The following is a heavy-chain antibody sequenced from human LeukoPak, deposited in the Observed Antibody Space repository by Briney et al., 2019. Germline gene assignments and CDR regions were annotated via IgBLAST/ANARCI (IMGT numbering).Heavy chain of an antibody. J-gene: IGHJ6*02. CDR3: ARDRYNYGYYYYYAMDI. D-gene: IGHD1-1*01. CDR2: IKTDGSSA. CDR1: GFSFSSYW. Sequence: PGGSLRLSCAASGFSFSSYWMHWVRQAPGKGLVWVSRIKTDGSSATYADSVKGRFTISRDNAKNTLYLQMSSLRAEDTAVYYCARDRYNYGYYYYYAMDIWGQGTTVTVSS. V-gene: IGHV3-74*01.